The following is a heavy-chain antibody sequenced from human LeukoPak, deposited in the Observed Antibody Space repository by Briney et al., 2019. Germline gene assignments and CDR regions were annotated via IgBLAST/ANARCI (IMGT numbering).Heavy chain of an antibody. D-gene: IGHD1-14*01. V-gene: IGHV4-61*02. CDR2: IYTGGST. Sequence: SETLSLTCTVSGGSISSGSSFWNWVRQPAGKGLEWIGRIYTGGSTNYSPSLKSRVTISVDTSKNQFSLKLSSVTAADTAVYYCARDPGLLRDYYYMDVWGKGTTVTVSS. CDR3: ARDPGLLRDYYYMDV. CDR1: GGSISSGSSF. J-gene: IGHJ6*03.